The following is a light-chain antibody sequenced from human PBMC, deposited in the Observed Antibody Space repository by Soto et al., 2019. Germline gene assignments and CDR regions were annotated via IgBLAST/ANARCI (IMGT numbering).Light chain of an antibody. V-gene: IGLV1-47*01. Sequence: QSVLTQPPSASGTPGQRVTISCSGSRSNIGSNHVYWYQHLPGTAPKLLMYRDILRPSGVPDRFSASKSGTSASLAISGLRSVDEADYYCAAWDDSLRGWVFGGGTKLTVL. CDR2: RDI. CDR1: RSNIGSNH. J-gene: IGLJ3*02. CDR3: AAWDDSLRGWV.